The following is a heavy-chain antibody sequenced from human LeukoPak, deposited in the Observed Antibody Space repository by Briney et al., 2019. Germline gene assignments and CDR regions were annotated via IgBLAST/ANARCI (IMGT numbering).Heavy chain of an antibody. CDR1: GITFSSYA. CDR2: ITGSGDST. CDR3: AKGRGFYDSSGYNYAYYYGIDV. D-gene: IGHD3-22*01. V-gene: IGHV3-23*01. J-gene: IGHJ6*02. Sequence: GASLRLSCAASGITFSSYAMSWVRQAPGKGLEWVSGITGSGDSTYYADSVKGRFTISRDNSKNTLYLQMNSLRAEDSAVYYCAKGRGFYDSSGYNYAYYYGIDVWGQGTTVTVSS.